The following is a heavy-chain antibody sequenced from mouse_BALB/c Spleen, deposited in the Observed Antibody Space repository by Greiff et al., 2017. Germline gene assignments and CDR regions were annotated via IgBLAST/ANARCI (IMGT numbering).Heavy chain of an antibody. CDR3: TRRYDFAY. CDR1: GFTFSNYW. J-gene: IGHJ3*01. V-gene: IGHV6-6*02. D-gene: IGHD2-3*01. Sequence: EVQGVESGGGLVQPGGSMKLSCVASGFTFSNYWMNWVRQSPEKGLEWVAEIRLKSNNYATHYAESVKGRFTISRDDSKSSVYLQMNNLRAEDTGIYYCTRRYDFAYWGQGTLVTVSA. CDR2: IRLKSNNYAT.